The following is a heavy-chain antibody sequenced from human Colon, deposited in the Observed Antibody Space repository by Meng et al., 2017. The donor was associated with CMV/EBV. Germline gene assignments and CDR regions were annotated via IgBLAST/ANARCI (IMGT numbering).Heavy chain of an antibody. CDR1: GDRVSTSSAA. Sequence: QTRSLTGAISGDRVSTSSAAWHWIRQSPSRGLEWLGRAYYRDKWYIDYAASLRSRITITPETSKNEFSLQLNSVTPEDTAVYYCARAYASGYLDFWGQGTLVTVSS. V-gene: IGHV6-1*01. D-gene: IGHD2-2*01. CDR3: ARAYASGYLDF. J-gene: IGHJ4*02. CDR2: AYYRDKWYI.